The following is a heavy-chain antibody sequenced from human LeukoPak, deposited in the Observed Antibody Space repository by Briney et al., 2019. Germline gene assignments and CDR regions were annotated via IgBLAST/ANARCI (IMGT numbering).Heavy chain of an antibody. D-gene: IGHD3-3*01. J-gene: IGHJ4*02. CDR2: VSLEGVR. V-gene: IGHV4-4*02. Sequence: SETLSLTCGVSGGSITTTNWSCWLRQFPGQVLQWIGVVSLEGVRNYNPSLTSRVTISLDRAKNLLYLNLNSVTAPDTAVYYCSRENGAFSPFCYWGQGILVTV. CDR1: GGSITTTNW. CDR3: SRENGAFSPFCY.